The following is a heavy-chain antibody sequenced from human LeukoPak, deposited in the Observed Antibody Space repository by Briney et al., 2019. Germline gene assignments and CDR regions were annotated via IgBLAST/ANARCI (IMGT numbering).Heavy chain of an antibody. J-gene: IGHJ4*02. D-gene: IGHD3-10*01. CDR3: ARWGPMVRGVQFDY. CDR2: IYSGGST. V-gene: IGHV3-53*01. Sequence: GGSLRLSCAASGFTVSSNYMSWVRQAPGKGLEWVSVIYSGGSTYYADSVKGRFTISRDNSKNTLYLQMNSPRAEDTAVYYCARWGPMVRGVQFDYWGQGTLVTVSS. CDR1: GFTVSSNY.